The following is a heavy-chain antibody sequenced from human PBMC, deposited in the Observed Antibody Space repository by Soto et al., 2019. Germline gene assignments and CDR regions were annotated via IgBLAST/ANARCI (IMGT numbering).Heavy chain of an antibody. V-gene: IGHV1-18*01. Sequence: QVQLVQSGGEVKRPWASVKVSCKTSGNTFSNYGITWVRQAPGQPLEWLGWISLYSDGTNYAQKFQGRVSMTPDTATTTGYMELRRLRSVDTAVYYCARVVPGAEAWFGPWGQGNLVTVAS. CDR3: ARVVPGAEAWFGP. J-gene: IGHJ5*02. D-gene: IGHD2-2*01. CDR2: ISLYSDGT. CDR1: GNTFSNYG.